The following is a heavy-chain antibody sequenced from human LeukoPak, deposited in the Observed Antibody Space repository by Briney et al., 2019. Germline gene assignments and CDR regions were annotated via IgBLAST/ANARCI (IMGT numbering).Heavy chain of an antibody. CDR2: IYHSGST. CDR3: ARGFWSGYYNSNWFDP. D-gene: IGHD3-3*01. CDR1: GGSISSSSYY. Sequence: SETLSLTCTVSGGSISSSSYYWGWIRQPPGKGLEWIGYIYHSGSTNYNPSLKSRATISVDRFKNHFSLKLKSVTAADTAVYYCARGFWSGYYNSNWFDPWGQGTLVTVSS. V-gene: IGHV4-39*07. J-gene: IGHJ5*02.